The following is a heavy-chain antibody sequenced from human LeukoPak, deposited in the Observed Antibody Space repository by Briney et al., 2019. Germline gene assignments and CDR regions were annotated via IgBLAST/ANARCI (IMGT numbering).Heavy chain of an antibody. J-gene: IGHJ3*02. CDR2: IYENGGTT. CDR1: GFTFRSHA. D-gene: IGHD6-13*01. V-gene: IGHV3-23*01. Sequence: GGSLRLSCVGSGFTFRSHAMSWVRQAPEKGLEFVSGIYENGGTTYYADSVKGRFSISRDNSKNTLYLQMNSLRAEDTAVYYCASGIAAADAFDIWGQGTMVTVSS. CDR3: ASGIAAADAFDI.